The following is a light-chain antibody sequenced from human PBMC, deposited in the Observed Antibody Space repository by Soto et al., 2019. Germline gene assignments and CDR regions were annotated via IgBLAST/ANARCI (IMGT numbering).Light chain of an antibody. J-gene: IGLJ2*01. V-gene: IGLV2-14*01. CDR1: SSDVGAYNY. CDR2: EVS. CDR3: TSYTTKSTWI. Sequence: QSVLTQPASVSGSPGQSITISCTGTSSDVGAYNYVSWYQQHPGKAPKLMIYEVSNRPSGVSNRFSGSKSDNTASLTISGLRAEDEADYHCTSYTTKSTWIFGGGTKVTVL.